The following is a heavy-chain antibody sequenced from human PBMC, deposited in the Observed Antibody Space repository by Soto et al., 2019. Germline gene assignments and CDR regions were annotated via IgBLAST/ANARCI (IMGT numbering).Heavy chain of an antibody. CDR1: GDSVSSNSAA. Sequence: QSQTLSLTCAISGDSVSSNSAAWNWIRQSPSRGLEWLGRTYYRSKWYNDYAVSVKSRITINPDTSKNQFSLQLNSVTPEDTAVYYCARVMESGYDWDYYYYGMDVWGQGTTVTVSS. D-gene: IGHD5-12*01. J-gene: IGHJ6*02. CDR2: TYYRSKWYN. CDR3: ARVMESGYDWDYYYYGMDV. V-gene: IGHV6-1*01.